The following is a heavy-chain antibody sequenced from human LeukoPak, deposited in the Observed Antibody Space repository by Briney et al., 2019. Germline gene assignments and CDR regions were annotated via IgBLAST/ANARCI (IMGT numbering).Heavy chain of an antibody. Sequence: GGSLRLSCAASGFTFSSYSMNWVRQAPGKGLEWVSSISSSSSYIYYADSVKGRFTISRDNAKNSLYLQMNSLRAEDTAVYYCARVKDYDFWGGYYTEHAYFDYWGQGTLVTVSS. CDR2: ISSSSSYI. CDR3: ARVKDYDFWGGYYTEHAYFDY. V-gene: IGHV3-21*01. CDR1: GFTFSSYS. D-gene: IGHD3-3*01. J-gene: IGHJ4*02.